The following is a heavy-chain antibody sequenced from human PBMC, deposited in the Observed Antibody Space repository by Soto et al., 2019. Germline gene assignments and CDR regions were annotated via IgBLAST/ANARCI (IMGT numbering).Heavy chain of an antibody. D-gene: IGHD6-13*01. CDR1: GGSISSGGYY. CDR3: ARVFSDSSSFIVP. CDR2: IYYSGST. V-gene: IGHV4-31*03. J-gene: IGHJ5*02. Sequence: SETLSLTCTVSGGSISSGGYYWSWIRQHPGKGLEWIGYIYYSGSTYYNPSLKSRVTISVDTSKNQFSLKLSSVTAADTAVYYWARVFSDSSSFIVPCGPGTLVNVSS.